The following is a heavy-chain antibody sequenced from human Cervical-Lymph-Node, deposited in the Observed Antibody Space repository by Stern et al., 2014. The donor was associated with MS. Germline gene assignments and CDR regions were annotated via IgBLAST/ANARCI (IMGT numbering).Heavy chain of an antibody. Sequence: QVQLVQSGGGVVQPGRSLRLSCAASGFTFSSYDMHWVRQAPGKGLEWVAIISYHGSNQYYADSVEGRFTISRDNSKNTLYLQMNSLRTEDTAVYYCAKCRTGGSCYSAFDSWGQGTLVTVSS. D-gene: IGHD2-15*01. CDR1: GFTFSSYD. J-gene: IGHJ4*02. CDR2: ISYHGSNQ. V-gene: IGHV3-30*18. CDR3: AKCRTGGSCYSAFDS.